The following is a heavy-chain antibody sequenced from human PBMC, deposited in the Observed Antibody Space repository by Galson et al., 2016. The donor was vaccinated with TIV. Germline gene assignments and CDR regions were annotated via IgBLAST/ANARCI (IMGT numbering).Heavy chain of an antibody. J-gene: IGHJ4*02. CDR2: IKQDGGEK. Sequence: SLRLSCAASGFSFSNDWMSWVRQAPGKGLEWVANIKQDGGEKYYVDSVKGRFTISRDNAKNSLYLQMNSLRAEDTAVYYCARYPRSSNFDYWGQGTLVTVSS. CDR3: ARYPRSSNFDY. CDR1: GFSFSNDW. V-gene: IGHV3-7*01.